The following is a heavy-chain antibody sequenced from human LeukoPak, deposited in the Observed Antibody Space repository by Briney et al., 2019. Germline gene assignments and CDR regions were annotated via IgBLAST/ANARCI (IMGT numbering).Heavy chain of an antibody. J-gene: IGHJ4*02. CDR2: INPNSGDT. CDR3: ATLMAHLDY. V-gene: IGHV1-2*02. D-gene: IGHD2-8*01. Sequence: ASVKVSCKAFGYTFTDYHMHWVRQAPGQGLEWMGWINPNSGDTNYAQKFQGRVTMTRDTTISTDYMELSRLRSDDTAVFYCATLMAHLDYWGQGTLVTVSS. CDR1: GYTFTDYH.